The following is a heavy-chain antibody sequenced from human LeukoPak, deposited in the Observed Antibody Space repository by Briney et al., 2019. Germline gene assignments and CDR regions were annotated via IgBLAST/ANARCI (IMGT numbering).Heavy chain of an antibody. CDR1: GFTFSSYS. V-gene: IGHV3-48*01. Sequence: GGSLRLSCAASGFTFSSYSMNWVRQAPGKGLEWVSYISSSSSTIYYAASVKGRFTISRDNAKNSLYLQMNSLRAEDTAVYYCAREDNTAVTAIDYWGQGTLVSVSS. D-gene: IGHD5-18*01. J-gene: IGHJ4*02. CDR3: AREDNTAVTAIDY. CDR2: ISSSSSTI.